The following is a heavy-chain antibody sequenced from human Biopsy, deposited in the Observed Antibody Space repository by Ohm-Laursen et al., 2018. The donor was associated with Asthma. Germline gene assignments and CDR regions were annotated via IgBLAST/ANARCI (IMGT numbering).Heavy chain of an antibody. D-gene: IGHD3-22*01. CDR3: ARMITMIQAANYYSYAMDV. CDR2: GGSYYDGGLK. Sequence: SLRLSCAASGFTFSSYWMSWVRQAPGKGLEWVAVGGSYYDGGLKYYADSVNGRFTVSRDDSKNTLYLQMNSLRPDDTAVYYCARMITMIQAANYYSYAMDVWGQGTTVTVSS. J-gene: IGHJ6*02. V-gene: IGHV3-30-3*01. CDR1: GFTFSSYW.